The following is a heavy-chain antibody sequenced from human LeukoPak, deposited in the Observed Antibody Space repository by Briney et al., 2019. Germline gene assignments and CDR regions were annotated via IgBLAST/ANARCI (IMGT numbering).Heavy chain of an antibody. CDR2: ISSSSSYI. Sequence: GGSLRLSCAASGFTFSSYSMNWVRQAPGKGLGWVSSISSSSSYIYYADSVKGRFTISRDNAKNSLYLQMNSLRAEDTAVYYCASASPKGSSGWYATRDAFDIWGQGTMVTVSS. CDR1: GFTFSSYS. CDR3: ASASPKGSSGWYATRDAFDI. D-gene: IGHD6-19*01. J-gene: IGHJ3*02. V-gene: IGHV3-21*01.